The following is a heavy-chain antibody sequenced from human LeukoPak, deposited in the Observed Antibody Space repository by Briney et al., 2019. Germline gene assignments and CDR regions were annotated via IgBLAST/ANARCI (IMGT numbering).Heavy chain of an antibody. J-gene: IGHJ4*02. CDR1: GFTFRSYV. Sequence: GGSLRLSCAASGFTFRSYVMSWVRQTPGKGLEWVSAITGDGGGTNHADSVKGRFTISRDNSKNTLYLQMNSLRAEDTAVYYCVKEASSGNFVTIDCWGQGALVTVSS. D-gene: IGHD1-26*01. CDR2: ITGDGGGT. CDR3: VKEASSGNFVTIDC. V-gene: IGHV3-23*01.